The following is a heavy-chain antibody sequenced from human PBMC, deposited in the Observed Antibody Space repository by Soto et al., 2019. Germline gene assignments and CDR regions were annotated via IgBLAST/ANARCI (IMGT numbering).Heavy chain of an antibody. CDR2: ITPNSGGT. Sequence: ASVKVSCEASGYTFAAYYMHCVRQAPGQGLEWMGWITPNSGGTKYAQKFQGCVTMTRDTSISTAYMELSRLRSDDTAMYYCARRLRYCSGGSCYSDGYAFDIWGQGTMVTVSS. J-gene: IGHJ3*02. D-gene: IGHD2-15*01. CDR3: ARRLRYCSGGSCYSDGYAFDI. CDR1: GYTFAAYY. V-gene: IGHV1-2*04.